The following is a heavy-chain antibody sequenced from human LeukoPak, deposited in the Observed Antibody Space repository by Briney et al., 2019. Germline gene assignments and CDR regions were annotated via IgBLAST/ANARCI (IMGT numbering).Heavy chain of an antibody. J-gene: IGHJ4*02. CDR2: IRYDGSNK. V-gene: IGHV3-30*02. Sequence: GGSLRLSCAASGFTFSSYGTHWVRQAPGKGLEWVAFIRYDGSNKYYADSVKGRFTISRDNSKNTLYLQMNSLRAEDTAVYYCAKVFSGYDETLDYWGQGTLVTVSS. CDR1: GFTFSSYG. CDR3: AKVFSGYDETLDY. D-gene: IGHD5-12*01.